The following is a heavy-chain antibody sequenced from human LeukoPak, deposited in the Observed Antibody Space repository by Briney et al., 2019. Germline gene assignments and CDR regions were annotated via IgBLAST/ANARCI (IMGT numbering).Heavy chain of an antibody. V-gene: IGHV1-46*01. J-gene: IGHJ4*02. CDR2: INPTGGST. CDR3: ARFPGRNYYDSSGFDY. Sequence: ASVKVSCKASGYTFTSYYMHWVRQAPGQGLEWMGLINPTGGSTGYAQKFQGRVTMTRDMSTSTDYMELSSLRSEDTAIYYCARFPGRNYYDSSGFDYWGQGTLVTVSS. CDR1: GYTFTSYY. D-gene: IGHD3-22*01.